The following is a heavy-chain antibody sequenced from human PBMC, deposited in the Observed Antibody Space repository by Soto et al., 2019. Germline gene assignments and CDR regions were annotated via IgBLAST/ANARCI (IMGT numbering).Heavy chain of an antibody. CDR1: GFTFSRCV. CDR3: AKGLINGRWYAAD. CDR2: ISDSGAGT. Sequence: EVHLLESGGGLVQPGESLRLSCGASGFTFSRCVMSWVRQAPGKGLEWVSCISDSGAGTHYADSVKGRFTISRDKSKNTMYLQMNNLRAEDTGVYYCAKGLINGRWYAADWGQGTLVTVSS. D-gene: IGHD6-13*01. V-gene: IGHV3-23*01. J-gene: IGHJ4*02.